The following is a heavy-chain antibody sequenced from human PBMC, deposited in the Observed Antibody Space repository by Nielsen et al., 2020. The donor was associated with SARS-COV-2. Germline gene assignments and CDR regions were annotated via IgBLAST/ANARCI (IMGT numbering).Heavy chain of an antibody. D-gene: IGHD2-21*02. CDR2: ISSSSSYI. CDR1: GFTFSSYS. J-gene: IGHJ5*02. CDR3: ARAGGDYPGWFDP. Sequence: GGSLRLSCAASGFTFSSYSMNWVRQAPGKGLEWVSSISSSSSYIYYADSVKGRFTISRDNAKNSLYLQMNSLRAEDTAVYYCARAGGDYPGWFDPWGQGTLVTVSS. V-gene: IGHV3-21*01.